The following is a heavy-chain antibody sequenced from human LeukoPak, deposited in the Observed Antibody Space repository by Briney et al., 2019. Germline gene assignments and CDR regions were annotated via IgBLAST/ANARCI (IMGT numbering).Heavy chain of an antibody. CDR3: ARTPTNSSWPFDY. Sequence: KTSQTLSLTCTVSGGSISSGGYYWSWIRQHPGKGLEWIGYIYYSGSTYYNPSLKSRVTISVDTSKNQFSLKLSSVTAADTAVYYCARTPTNSSWPFDYWGQGTLVTVSS. J-gene: IGHJ4*02. V-gene: IGHV4-31*03. CDR1: GGSISSGGYY. D-gene: IGHD6-13*01. CDR2: IYYSGST.